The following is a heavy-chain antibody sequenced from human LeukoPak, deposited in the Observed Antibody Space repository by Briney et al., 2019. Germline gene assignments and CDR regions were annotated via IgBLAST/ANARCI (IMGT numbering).Heavy chain of an antibody. V-gene: IGHV3-23*01. CDR3: AKEYSGYDFDY. CDR1: GFTLRSYD. J-gene: IGHJ4*02. D-gene: IGHD5-12*01. Sequence: GGSLRLSCAASGFTLRSYDMSWVRQAPRKGLGWVAATSGSGVNSYYADSVRGRFTISRDNSQNTLYLQMDSLRAEDTALYYCAKEYSGYDFDYWGQGTLVTASS. CDR2: TSGSGVNS.